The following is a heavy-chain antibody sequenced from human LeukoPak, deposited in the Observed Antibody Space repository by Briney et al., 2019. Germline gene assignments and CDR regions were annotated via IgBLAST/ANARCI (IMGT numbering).Heavy chain of an antibody. CDR1: GGSISSSDYY. V-gene: IGHV4-39*01. Sequence: SETLSLTCTVSGGSISSSDYYWGWTRQPPGKGLEWIGSIYYTGSTYYNPSLQSRVSISVDTSKNQFSLKLSSVTAADTAVYYCASPTVNWGQGTLVTVPS. J-gene: IGHJ4*02. CDR2: IYYTGST. D-gene: IGHD1-1*01. CDR3: ASPTVN.